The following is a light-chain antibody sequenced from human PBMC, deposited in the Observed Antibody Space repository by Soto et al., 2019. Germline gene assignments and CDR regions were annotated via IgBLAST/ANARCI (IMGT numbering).Light chain of an antibody. CDR3: QQYGSSPLFT. J-gene: IGKJ3*01. CDR1: QSVSSSY. Sequence: EIVLTQSPGTLSLSPGERATLSCRASQSVSSSYLAWYQHKPGQAPRLLIYGVSSRATGIPDRFSGSGSGTDFTLTISRLEPAYFVVYYCQQYGSSPLFTFGPGTKVDIK. CDR2: GVS. V-gene: IGKV3-20*01.